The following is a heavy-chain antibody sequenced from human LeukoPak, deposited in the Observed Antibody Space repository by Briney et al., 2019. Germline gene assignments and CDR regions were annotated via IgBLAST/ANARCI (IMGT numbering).Heavy chain of an antibody. CDR1: GYIFSNCY. Sequence: ASVKVSCKASGYIFSNCYIHWVRQAPGQGLEYVGWITPKSGDTYSPQRFQGRVTMTRDASISTAYMELSSLRSDDTAVYFCARVRFADERAWAYWGQGTLVTVSS. J-gene: IGHJ4*02. V-gene: IGHV1-2*02. CDR2: ITPKSGDT. D-gene: IGHD1-1*01. CDR3: ARVRFADERAWAY.